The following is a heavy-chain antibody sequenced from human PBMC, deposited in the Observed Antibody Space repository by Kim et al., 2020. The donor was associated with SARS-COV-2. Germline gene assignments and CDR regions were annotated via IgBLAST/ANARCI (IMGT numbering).Heavy chain of an antibody. CDR3: AREEGPLDY. V-gene: IGHV3-53*01. CDR1: GFSVSTND. Sequence: GGSLRLSCAASGFSVSTNDMAGVRQAPERGPEWGSIISARGTIYYADSVEGRFTISRDNSKNTLHLQMNSLTAEDSAVYFCAREEGPLDYWGQGTLVTVS. CDR2: ISARGTI. J-gene: IGHJ4*02.